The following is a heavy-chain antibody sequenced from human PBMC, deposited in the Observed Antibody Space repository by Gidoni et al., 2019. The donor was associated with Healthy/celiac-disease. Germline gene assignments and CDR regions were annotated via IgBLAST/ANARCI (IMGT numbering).Heavy chain of an antibody. J-gene: IGHJ4*02. CDR2: IKQDGSEK. CDR3: ARDAGVTSFDY. Sequence: EVQLVESGGGLVQPGGSLRISCAASGFTFSSYWMSWVRQAPGKWLEWVANIKQDGSEKYYVDSVKGRFTISRDNAKNSLYLQMNSLRAEDTAVYYCARDAGVTSFDYWGQGTLVTVSS. CDR1: GFTFSSYW. D-gene: IGHD2-21*02. V-gene: IGHV3-7*04.